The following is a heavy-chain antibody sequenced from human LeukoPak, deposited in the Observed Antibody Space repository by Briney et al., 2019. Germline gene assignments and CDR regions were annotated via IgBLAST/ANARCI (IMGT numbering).Heavy chain of an antibody. CDR3: ARDGVREDTIFGVVITPGAFDI. CDR1: GFTFSSYR. V-gene: IGHV3-7*01. Sequence: GGSLRLSCAASGFTFSSYRMSWVRQAPGKGLEWVANIKQDGSEKYYVDSVKGRFTISRDNAKNSLYLQMNSLRAEDTAVYYCARDGVREDTIFGVVITPGAFDIWGQGTMVTVSS. J-gene: IGHJ3*02. D-gene: IGHD3-3*01. CDR2: IKQDGSEK.